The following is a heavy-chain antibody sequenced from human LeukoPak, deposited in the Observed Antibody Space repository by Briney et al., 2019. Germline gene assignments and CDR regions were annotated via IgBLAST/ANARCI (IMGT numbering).Heavy chain of an antibody. V-gene: IGHV4-4*07. CDR3: ARDSNLEYSSSRGPGR. CDR1: GGSISSYY. J-gene: IGHJ4*02. D-gene: IGHD6-6*01. Sequence: SGTLSLTCTVAGGSISSYYWSWIRQPAGKGLEWIGRIYTSGSTNYNPSLKSRVTMSVDTSKNQFSLRLTTVTAADTAVYYCARDSNLEYSSSRGPGRCGQGTLVTVSS. CDR2: IYTSGST.